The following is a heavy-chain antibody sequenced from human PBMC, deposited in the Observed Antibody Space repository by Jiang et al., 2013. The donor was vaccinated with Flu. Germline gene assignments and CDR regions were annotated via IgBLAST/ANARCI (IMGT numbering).Heavy chain of an antibody. CDR2: IYSGGHT. CDR1: GFSVNTNC. D-gene: IGHD4-17*01. CDR3: AGAPYGDYYLDS. J-gene: IGHJ4*02. Sequence: VQLLESGGGLVQPGGSLRLSCAASGFSVNTNCMGWVRQAPGKGLEWVSVIYSGGHTYYTDSVKGRFTISKDSSKNTVYLQVTSLRAEDTAVYYCAGAPYGDYYLDSWGQGTLVTASS. V-gene: IGHV3-66*01.